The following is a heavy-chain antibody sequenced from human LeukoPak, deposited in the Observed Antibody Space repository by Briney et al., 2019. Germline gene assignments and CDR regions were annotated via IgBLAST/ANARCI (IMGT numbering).Heavy chain of an antibody. CDR1: GGSISSYY. CDR2: IYYSGST. V-gene: IGHV4-59*08. Sequence: PSETLSLTCTVSGGSISSYYWSWIRQPPGKGLEWIGYIYYSGSTNYNPSLKSRVTISVDTSKNQFSLKLSSVTAADTAVYYCASSSGSYGWFDPWGQGTLVTVSS. J-gene: IGHJ5*02. CDR3: ASSSGSYGWFDP. D-gene: IGHD1-26*01.